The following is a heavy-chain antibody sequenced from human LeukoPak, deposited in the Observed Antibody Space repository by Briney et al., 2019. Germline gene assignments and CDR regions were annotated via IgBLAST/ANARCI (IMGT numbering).Heavy chain of an antibody. Sequence: GGSLRLSCAASGFTFSSYWMSWVRQAPGKGLEWVANIKQDGSEKYYVDSVKGRFTISRDNAKNSLYLQMNSLRAEDTAVYYCARDQEDIVVVPAASAKYYYYYYMDVWGKGTTVTVSS. CDR3: ARDQEDIVVVPAASAKYYYYYYMDV. CDR1: GFTFSSYW. CDR2: IKQDGSEK. J-gene: IGHJ6*03. V-gene: IGHV3-7*01. D-gene: IGHD2-2*01.